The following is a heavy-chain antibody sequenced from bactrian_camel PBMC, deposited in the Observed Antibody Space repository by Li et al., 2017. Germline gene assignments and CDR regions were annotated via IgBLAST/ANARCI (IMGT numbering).Heavy chain of an antibody. V-gene: IGHV3S40*01. CDR3: AARGPYCYTKLSVRDFTY. CDR1: GFTFSTRG. Sequence: VQLVESGGGLVQPGESLRLSCSTSGFTFSTRGMSWVRQAPGKGLEWVSCIGSFSGTTYYGDSVKGRFTISRDNAKTTVYLQMNSLKPEDTALYYCAARGPYCYTKLSVRDFTYWGQGTQVTVS. CDR2: IGSFSGTT. D-gene: IGHD2*01. J-gene: IGHJ6*01.